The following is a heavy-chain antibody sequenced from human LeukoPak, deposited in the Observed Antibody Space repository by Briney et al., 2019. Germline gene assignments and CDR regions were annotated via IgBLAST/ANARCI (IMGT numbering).Heavy chain of an antibody. CDR3: ARDISMTTVTRSWYYYYYYGMDV. D-gene: IGHD4-17*01. CDR1: GFTFSSYS. V-gene: IGHV3-21*01. CDR2: ISSSSSYI. J-gene: IGHJ6*04. Sequence: PGGSLRLSCAASGFTFSSYSMNWVRQAPGKGLEWVSSISSSSSYIYYADSVKGRFTISRDNAKNSLYLQMNSLRAEDTAVYYCARDISMTTVTRSWYYYYYYGMDVWGKGTTVTVSS.